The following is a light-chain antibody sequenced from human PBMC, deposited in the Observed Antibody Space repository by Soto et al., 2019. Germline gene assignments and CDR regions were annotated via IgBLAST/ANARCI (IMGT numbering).Light chain of an antibody. CDR1: RRDVGAYKL. CDR2: EVG. J-gene: IGLJ1*01. V-gene: IGLV2-23*02. CDR3: CSYAGGSRV. Sequence: QSVLTQPASVSGSPGQSITISCTGTRRDVGAYKLVSWYQQHPGKAPKLIIYEVGERPSGASNRFSGSKSGNTASLTISGLQAEDEAYYYCCSYAGGSRVFGTGTKVTVL.